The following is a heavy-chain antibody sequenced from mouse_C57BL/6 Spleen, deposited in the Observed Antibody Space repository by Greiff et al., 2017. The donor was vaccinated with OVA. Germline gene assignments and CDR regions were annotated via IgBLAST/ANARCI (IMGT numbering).Heavy chain of an antibody. V-gene: IGHV1-22*01. Sequence: VHVKQSGPELVKPGASVKMSCKASGYTFTDYNMHWVKQSHGKSLEWIGYINPNNGGTSYNQKFKGKATLTVNKSSSTAYMELRSLTSEDSAVYYCARRGAYYSNSWFAYWGQGTLVTVSA. CDR1: GYTFTDYN. D-gene: IGHD2-5*01. J-gene: IGHJ3*01. CDR2: INPNNGGT. CDR3: ARRGAYYSNSWFAY.